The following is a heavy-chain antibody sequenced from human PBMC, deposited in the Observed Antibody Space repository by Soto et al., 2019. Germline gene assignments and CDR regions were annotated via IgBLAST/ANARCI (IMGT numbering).Heavy chain of an antibody. J-gene: IGHJ4*02. Sequence: SETLSLTCTVSGGSVTNSSYYWGCIRQSPGKGLEWIGSVYYRGRSYSKSSVKSRVTISVDTSKNRFSLSSNSVTASDTAVYFCVSQRTTVPTQAYFDYWGPGALVTVSS. CDR1: GGSVTNSSYY. CDR2: VYYRGRS. V-gene: IGHV4-39*01. CDR3: VSQRTTVPTQAYFDY. D-gene: IGHD4-17*01.